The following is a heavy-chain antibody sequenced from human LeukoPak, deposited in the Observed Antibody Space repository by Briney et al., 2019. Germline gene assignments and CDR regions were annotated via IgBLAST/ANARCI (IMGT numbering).Heavy chain of an antibody. CDR1: GFTFSSYS. V-gene: IGHV3-21*01. CDR2: FSSSSSYI. J-gene: IGHJ4*02. CDR3: ARGLEYYYDSSGRPLQYFDY. D-gene: IGHD3-22*01. Sequence: TGGSLRLFCAASGFTFSSYSMNWVRQAPGRGLEWVSSFSSSSSYIYYADSVKGRFTISRDNAKNSLYLQMNSLRAEDTAVYYCARGLEYYYDSSGRPLQYFDYWGQGTLVTVSS.